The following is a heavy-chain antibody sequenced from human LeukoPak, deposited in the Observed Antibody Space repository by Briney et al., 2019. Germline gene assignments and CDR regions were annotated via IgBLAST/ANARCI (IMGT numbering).Heavy chain of an antibody. Sequence: PSQTLSLTCTVSGGSISSGGYYWSWIRQHPGKGLEWIGYIYYSGSTYYNPSLKSRVTISVDTSKNQFSLKLSSVTAADTAVYYCARLITLEKSLYCSSTSCLAGYMDVWGKGTTVTVSS. CDR3: ARLITLEKSLYCSSTSCLAGYMDV. V-gene: IGHV4-31*03. D-gene: IGHD2-2*01. CDR1: GGSISSGGYY. J-gene: IGHJ6*03. CDR2: IYYSGST.